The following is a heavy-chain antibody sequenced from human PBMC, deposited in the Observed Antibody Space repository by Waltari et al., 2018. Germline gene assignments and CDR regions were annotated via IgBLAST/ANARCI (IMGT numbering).Heavy chain of an antibody. CDR2: INPNSGGT. D-gene: IGHD3-22*01. Sequence: QVQLVQSGAEVKKPGASVKVSCKASGYTFTGYYLHWVRQAPGQGLEWMGWINPNSGGTNYAQKFQGRVTMTRDTSISTAYMELSRLRSDDTAVYYCARDIGDSSGYYYSYFDYWGQGTLVTVSS. CDR1: GYTFTGYY. V-gene: IGHV1-2*02. CDR3: ARDIGDSSGYYYSYFDY. J-gene: IGHJ4*02.